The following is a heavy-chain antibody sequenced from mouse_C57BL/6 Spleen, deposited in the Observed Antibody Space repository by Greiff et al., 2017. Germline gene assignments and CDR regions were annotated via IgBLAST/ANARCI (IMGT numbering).Heavy chain of an antibody. V-gene: IGHV2-6-1*01. D-gene: IGHD1-1*01. CDR3: ARHEGSSPYYYAMDY. J-gene: IGHJ4*01. Sequence: VQLKESGPGLVAPSQSLSITCTVSGFSLTSYGVHWVRQPPGKGLEWLVVIWSDGSTTYNSALKSRLSISKDNSKSQVFLKMNSLQTDDTAMYYCARHEGSSPYYYAMDYWGQGTSVTVSS. CDR1: GFSLTSYG. CDR2: IWSDGST.